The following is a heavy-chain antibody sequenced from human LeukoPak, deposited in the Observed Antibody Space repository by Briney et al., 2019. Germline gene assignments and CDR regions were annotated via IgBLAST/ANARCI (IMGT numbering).Heavy chain of an antibody. Sequence: GGSLRLSCAASGFTFSSYGMHWVRQAPGKGLEWVAFIRYDGSNKYYADSVKGRFTISRDNAKNSLYLQMNSLRAEDTAVYYCARETYCGGDCYFYDYWGQGTLVTVSS. J-gene: IGHJ4*02. CDR3: ARETYCGGDCYFYDY. CDR2: IRYDGSNK. CDR1: GFTFSSYG. D-gene: IGHD2-21*02. V-gene: IGHV3-30*02.